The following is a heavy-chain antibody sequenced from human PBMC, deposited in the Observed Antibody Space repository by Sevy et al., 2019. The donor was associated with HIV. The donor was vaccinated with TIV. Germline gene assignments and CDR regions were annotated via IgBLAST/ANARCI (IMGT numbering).Heavy chain of an antibody. J-gene: IGHJ4*02. Sequence: GGSLRLSCAASGFTFDDYAMHWVRQAPGKGLEWVSGISWNSGSIGYADSVKGRFTISRDNAKNSLYLQMNSLRAEDTALYYCAKDLPDYDILTGYPGPFDYWGQGTLVTVSS. V-gene: IGHV3-9*01. CDR3: AKDLPDYDILTGYPGPFDY. CDR1: GFTFDDYA. CDR2: ISWNSGSI. D-gene: IGHD3-9*01.